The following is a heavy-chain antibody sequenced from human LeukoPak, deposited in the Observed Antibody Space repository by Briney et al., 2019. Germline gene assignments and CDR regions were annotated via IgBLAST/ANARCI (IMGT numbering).Heavy chain of an antibody. CDR3: ARDDIVGATIFDY. CDR2: ISSSSSYI. D-gene: IGHD1-26*01. V-gene: IGHV3-21*01. J-gene: IGHJ4*02. Sequence: PGGSLRLSCAASGFTSSSYSMNWVRQAPGKGLEWVSSISSSSSYIYYADSVKGRFTISRDNAKNSLYLQMNSLRAEDTAVYYCARDDIVGATIFDYWGQGTLVTVSS. CDR1: GFTSSSYS.